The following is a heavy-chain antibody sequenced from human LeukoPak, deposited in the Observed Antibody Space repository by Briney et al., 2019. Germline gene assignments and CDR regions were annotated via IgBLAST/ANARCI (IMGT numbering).Heavy chain of an antibody. Sequence: GGSLRLSCAASGFTFSDYYMSWIRQAPGKGLEWVSYISSGGSTIYYADSVKGRFTISRDNAKSSLYLQMNSLRAEDTAVYYCARDANQQWLGFFDYWGQGTLVTVSS. J-gene: IGHJ4*02. CDR1: GFTFSDYY. D-gene: IGHD6-19*01. V-gene: IGHV3-11*01. CDR3: ARDANQQWLGFFDY. CDR2: ISSGGSTI.